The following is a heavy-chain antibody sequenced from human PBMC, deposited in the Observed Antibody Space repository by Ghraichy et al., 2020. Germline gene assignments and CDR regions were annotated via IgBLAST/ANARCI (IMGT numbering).Heavy chain of an antibody. CDR3: ARDSVHYYYYGMDV. Sequence: ASVKVSCKASGYTFTGYYMHWVRQAPGQGLEWMGWINPNSGGTNYAQKFQGRVTMTRDTSISTAYMELSRLRSDDTAVYYCARDSVHYYYYGMDVWGQGTTVTVSS. CDR1: GYTFTGYY. V-gene: IGHV1-2*02. J-gene: IGHJ6*02. CDR2: INPNSGGT. D-gene: IGHD5/OR15-5a*01.